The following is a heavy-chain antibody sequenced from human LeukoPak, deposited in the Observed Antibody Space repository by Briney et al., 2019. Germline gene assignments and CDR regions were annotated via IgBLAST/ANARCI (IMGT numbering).Heavy chain of an antibody. CDR1: GGSISSSSYY. Sequence: PSETLSLTCTVSGGSISSSSYYWGWIRQPPGKGLEWIGSIYYSGSTYYNPFLKSRVTISVDTSKNQFSLKLSSVTAADTAVYYCASTAMVRGVIMQPFDYWGQGTLVTVSS. CDR2: IYYSGST. D-gene: IGHD3-10*01. V-gene: IGHV4-39*01. CDR3: ASTAMVRGVIMQPFDY. J-gene: IGHJ4*02.